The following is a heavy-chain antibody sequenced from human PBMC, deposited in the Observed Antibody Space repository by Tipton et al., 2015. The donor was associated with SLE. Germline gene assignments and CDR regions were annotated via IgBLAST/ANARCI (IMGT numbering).Heavy chain of an antibody. CDR1: GGSISSGSYY. V-gene: IGHV4-61*02. CDR3: ARGCGGDCLIPEYFQH. D-gene: IGHD2-21*01. J-gene: IGHJ1*01. CDR2: IYTSGST. Sequence: LRLSCTVSGGSISSGSYYWSWIRQPAGKGLEWIGRIYTSGSTNYNPSLKSRVTISVDTSKNQFSLKLSSVTAADTAVYYCARGCGGDCLIPEYFQHWGQGTLVTFSS.